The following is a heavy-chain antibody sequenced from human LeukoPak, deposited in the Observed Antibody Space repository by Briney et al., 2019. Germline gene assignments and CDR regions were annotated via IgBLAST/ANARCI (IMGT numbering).Heavy chain of an antibody. CDR3: ARDQVVVVAANYYYYYGMDV. D-gene: IGHD2-15*01. J-gene: IGHJ6*02. V-gene: IGHV4-59*01. Sequence: SETLSLTCTVSGGSISSYYWSWIRQPPGKGLEWSGYIYYSGSTNYNPSLKSRVTISVDTSKNQFSLKLSSVTAADTAVYYCARDQVVVVAANYYYYYGMDVWGQGTTVTVSS. CDR2: IYYSGST. CDR1: GGSISSYY.